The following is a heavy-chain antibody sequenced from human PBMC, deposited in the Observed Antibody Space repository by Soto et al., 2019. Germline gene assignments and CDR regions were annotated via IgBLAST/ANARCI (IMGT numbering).Heavy chain of an antibody. Sequence: SETLSLTCTVSGGSVSNSNYYWGWIRQSPGKGLEWIGSVYYRGRSYSKSSVKSRVTISVDTSKNQFSLNLNSVAASDTAVYYCVSQRTSVLTQAYFDYWGPGALVTVSS. CDR2: VYYRGRS. J-gene: IGHJ4*02. V-gene: IGHV4-39*01. D-gene: IGHD2-8*01. CDR1: GGSVSNSNYY. CDR3: VSQRTSVLTQAYFDY.